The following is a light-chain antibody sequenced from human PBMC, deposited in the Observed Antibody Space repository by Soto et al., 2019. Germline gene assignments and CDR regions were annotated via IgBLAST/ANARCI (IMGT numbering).Light chain of an antibody. CDR1: SSDVGGYDY. CDR3: SSYTGSSTFV. V-gene: IGLV2-14*01. J-gene: IGLJ1*01. Sequence: QPVLTQPASVSGSPGQSITISCTGTSSDVGGYDYVSWYQQLPGKAPKLLIYDVNNRPSGVSHRFSGSKSGNTASLTISGPQTEDEADYYCSSYTGSSTFVFGTGTKVTVL. CDR2: DVN.